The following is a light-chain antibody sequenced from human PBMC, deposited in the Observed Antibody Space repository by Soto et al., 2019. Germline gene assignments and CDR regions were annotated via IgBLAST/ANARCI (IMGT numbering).Light chain of an antibody. CDR2: GAS. V-gene: IGKV3-15*01. J-gene: IGKJ1*01. CDR3: QQYNNWPLT. CDR1: QSVSSN. Sequence: EIVMTQSPATLSVSPGERATLSCRASQSVSSNLAWYQQKPGQAPRLLIYGASTRATGIPARFSGSGSGTEFTLNISSLQSEDFAVYYCQQYNNWPLTFGQGTQVEIK.